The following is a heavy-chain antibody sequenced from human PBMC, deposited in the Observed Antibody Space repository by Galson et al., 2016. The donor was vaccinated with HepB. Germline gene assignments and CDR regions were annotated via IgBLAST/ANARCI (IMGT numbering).Heavy chain of an antibody. CDR1: GFDFSSFS. V-gene: IGHV3-7*05. J-gene: IGHJ4*02. Sequence: SLRLSCATSGFDFSSFSMTWVRQAPGKGLEWVANINKDGSEENYADSVKGRFTISRDNAKNSLYLQMNGLRAEDTAAYYCARGGWFYYDTSDDAGDFWGQGILVTVSS. D-gene: IGHD3-22*01. CDR3: ARGGWFYYDTSDDAGDF. CDR2: INKDGSEE.